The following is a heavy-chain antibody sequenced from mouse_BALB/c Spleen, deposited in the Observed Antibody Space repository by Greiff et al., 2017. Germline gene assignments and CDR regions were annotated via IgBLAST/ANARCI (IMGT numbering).Heavy chain of an antibody. V-gene: IGHV2-9*02. D-gene: IGHD2-1*01. CDR3: ARGGNYLDYYAMDD. CDR2: IWAGGST. Sequence: VQLQQSGPGLVAPSQSLSITCTVSGFSLTSYGVHWVRQPPGKGLEWLGVIWAGGSTNYNSALMSRLSISKDNSKSQVFLKMNSLQTDDTAMYYCARGGNYLDYYAMDDWGQGTSVTVSS. CDR1: GFSLTSYG. J-gene: IGHJ4*01.